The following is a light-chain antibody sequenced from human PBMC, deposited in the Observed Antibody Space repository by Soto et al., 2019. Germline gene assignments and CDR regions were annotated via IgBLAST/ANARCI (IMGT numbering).Light chain of an antibody. J-gene: IGKJ1*01. V-gene: IGKV3-15*01. CDR1: QSVSTN. CDR3: QQYNNWPPWT. Sequence: RVMTQSPATLSLSPGERATLSCRASQSVSTNVAWYQQKPGQAPRLLIYGASTRATDIPARFSGSGSGTDFTLTISSLLSEDFAVYYCQQYNNWPPWTFGHGTKVEVK. CDR2: GAS.